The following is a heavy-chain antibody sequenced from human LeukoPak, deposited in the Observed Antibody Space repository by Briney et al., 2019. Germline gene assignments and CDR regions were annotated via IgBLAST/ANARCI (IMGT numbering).Heavy chain of an antibody. V-gene: IGHV4-39*02. CDR3: ERGSIAPDY. CDR2: IHYSGST. Sequence: SETLSLTCTVSGDSINNNYWGWIRQPPGKGLEWIGSIHYSGSTYYNPSLKSRVTISVDTSKNHLSLRLRSVTAADTAVYYCERGSIAPDYWGQGILVTASS. D-gene: IGHD6-6*01. J-gene: IGHJ4*02. CDR1: GDSINNNY.